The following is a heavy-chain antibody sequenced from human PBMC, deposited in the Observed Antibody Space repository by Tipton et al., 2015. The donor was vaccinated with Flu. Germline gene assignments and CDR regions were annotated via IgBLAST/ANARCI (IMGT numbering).Heavy chain of an antibody. V-gene: IGHV4-59*04. D-gene: IGHD3-10*02. CDR3: ARLSFYDVDLKNFYFED. Sequence: TLSLTCSVSVGSINNYYWSWIRQPPGKGLEWIGDISSSGNTYYNPSLKSRVTISVDTSKNQFSLNLRSVTAADTAVYYCARLSFYDVDLKNFYFEDWGQGTLVTVSS. J-gene: IGHJ4*02. CDR1: VGSINNYY. CDR2: ISSSGNT.